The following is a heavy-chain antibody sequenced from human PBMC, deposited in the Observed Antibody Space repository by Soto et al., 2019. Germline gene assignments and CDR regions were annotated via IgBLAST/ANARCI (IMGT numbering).Heavy chain of an antibody. CDR2: ISSSSSYI. CDR1: GFTFSSYS. V-gene: IGHV3-21*01. Sequence: EVQLVESGGGLVKPGGSLRLSCAASGFTFSSYSMNWVRQAPGKGLEWVSSISSSSSYIYYADSVKGRFTISRDNAKNSLYLQMNSLRAEDTAVYYCARAGYSYGYFPFGYWGQGTLVTVSS. CDR3: ARAGYSYGYFPFGY. J-gene: IGHJ4*02. D-gene: IGHD5-18*01.